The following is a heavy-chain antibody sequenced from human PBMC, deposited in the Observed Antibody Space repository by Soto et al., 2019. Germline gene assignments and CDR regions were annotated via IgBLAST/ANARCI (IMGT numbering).Heavy chain of an antibody. D-gene: IGHD2-15*01. CDR1: GFSLSTSGVG. J-gene: IGHJ6*02. CDR3: AHRLREYCSGGSCPPWGYYYYGMDV. V-gene: IGHV2-5*02. Sequence: SGPTLVNPTQTLTLTCTFSGFSLSTSGVGVGWIRQPPGKALEWLALIYWDDDKRYSPSLKSRLTITKDTSKNQVVLTMTNMDPVDTATYYCAHRLREYCSGGSCPPWGYYYYGMDVWGQGTTVTVS. CDR2: IYWDDDK.